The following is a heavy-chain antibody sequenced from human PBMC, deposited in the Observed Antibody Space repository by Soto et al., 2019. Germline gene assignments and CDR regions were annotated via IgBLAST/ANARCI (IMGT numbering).Heavy chain of an antibody. CDR2: IIGSCGST. CDR3: AKDPSEGSYYFDY. V-gene: IGHV3-23*01. CDR1: GXTFSSYS. Sequence: GSLRLSCAASGXTFSSYSMSWVRQAPGKGLEWVSAIIGSCGSTYYADSVNGRFTISIYNSKNTLYLQMNSLRAEDTAVYYCAKDPSEGSYYFDYWGQGTLVTVS. D-gene: IGHD2-15*01. J-gene: IGHJ4*02.